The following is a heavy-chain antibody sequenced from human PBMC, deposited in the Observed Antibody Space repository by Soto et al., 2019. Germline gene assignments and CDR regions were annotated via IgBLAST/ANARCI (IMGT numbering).Heavy chain of an antibody. Sequence: PSETLSLTCTVSGDSISSTRWWSWVRQSPGKGLEWIGDIYHGGSTNYNPSLKSRVTISVDTSKNQFFLRLSSVTAADTAVYYCASLYSGYDSYFDYWGQGTLATVSS. CDR2: IYHGGST. V-gene: IGHV4-4*02. J-gene: IGHJ4*02. CDR1: GDSISSTRW. D-gene: IGHD5-12*01. CDR3: ASLYSGYDSYFDY.